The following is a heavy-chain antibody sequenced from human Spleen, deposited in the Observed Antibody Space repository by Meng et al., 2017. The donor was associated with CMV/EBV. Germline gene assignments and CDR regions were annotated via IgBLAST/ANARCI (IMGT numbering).Heavy chain of an antibody. J-gene: IGHJ4*02. Sequence: GESLKISCAASGFSFSDYPMTWIRQAPGKGLQWVSTFSSRGGTSYYADSVKSRFTISRDNSKNRLYLQMNSLRAEDTAIYYCAKDQTVGGTFDSWGQGTLVTVSS. CDR3: AKDQTVGGTFDS. CDR1: GFSFSDYP. D-gene: IGHD6-19*01. V-gene: IGHV3-23*01. CDR2: FSSRGGTS.